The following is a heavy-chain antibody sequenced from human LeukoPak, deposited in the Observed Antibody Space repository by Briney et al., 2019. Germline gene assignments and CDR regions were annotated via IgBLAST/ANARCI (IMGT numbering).Heavy chain of an antibody. CDR1: GFTFSSYA. CDR2: ISGSGGST. CDR3: AKAYDSSGYWNDAFDI. J-gene: IGHJ3*02. V-gene: IGHV3-23*01. Sequence: PGGSLRLSCAASGFTFSSYAMSWVRQAPGKGLEWVSAISGSGGSTYYADSVKGRFTISRDNSKNTLYLQMNSLRAEDTAVYYCAKAYDSSGYWNDAFDIWGQGTMVTVSS. D-gene: IGHD3-22*01.